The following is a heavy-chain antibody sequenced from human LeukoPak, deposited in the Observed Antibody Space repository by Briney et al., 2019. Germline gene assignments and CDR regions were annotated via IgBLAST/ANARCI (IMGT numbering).Heavy chain of an antibody. Sequence: GGSLRLSCAASGFTFSSYAMSWVRQAPGKGLEWVSSISGSGGSTYYADSVRGRFTISTDNSKNTLYLQMNSLRAEDTALYYCAKGLERESRLDSWGQGTLVTVSS. CDR1: GFTFSSYA. CDR3: AKGLERESRLDS. V-gene: IGHV3-23*01. CDR2: ISGSGGST. D-gene: IGHD1-1*01. J-gene: IGHJ4*02.